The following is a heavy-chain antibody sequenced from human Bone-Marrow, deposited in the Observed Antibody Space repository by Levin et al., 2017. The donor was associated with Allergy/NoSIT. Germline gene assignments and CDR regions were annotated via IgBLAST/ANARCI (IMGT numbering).Heavy chain of an antibody. J-gene: IGHJ4*02. CDR1: GFTFSSYG. V-gene: IGHV3-30*18. CDR3: AKDHSPDPYERYYFDY. Sequence: GGSLRLSCAASGFTFSSYGMHWVRQAPGKGLEWVAVISYDGSNKYYADSVKGRFTISRDNSKNTLYLQMNSLRAEDTAVYYCAKDHSPDPYERYYFDYWGQGTLVTVSS. D-gene: IGHD5-24*01. CDR2: ISYDGSNK.